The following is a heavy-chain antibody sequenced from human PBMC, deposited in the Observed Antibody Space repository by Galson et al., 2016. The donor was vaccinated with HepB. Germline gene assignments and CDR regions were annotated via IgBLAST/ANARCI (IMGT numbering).Heavy chain of an antibody. J-gene: IGHJ4*02. V-gene: IGHV4-39*02. CDR3: ARGPSRLLGHYYLDS. Sequence: ETLSLTCAASGDSIGSTNHYWGWIRQSPGKGLEWIGNFSDSGTTNSSPSLKSRVIISFDTSRNHFSLRLTSVTAADTAVYYCARGPSRLLGHYYLDSWGQGILVTVSS. CDR2: FSDSGTT. D-gene: IGHD3-10*01. CDR1: GDSIGSTNHY.